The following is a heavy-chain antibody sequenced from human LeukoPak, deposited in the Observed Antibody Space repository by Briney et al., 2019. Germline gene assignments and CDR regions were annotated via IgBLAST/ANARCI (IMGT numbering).Heavy chain of an antibody. V-gene: IGHV1-69*13. J-gene: IGHJ4*02. CDR3: ARVGGSYRDYYFDY. CDR1: GGTFSSYA. Sequence: ASVKVSCKASGGTFSSYAISWVRQAPGQGLEWMGGIIPIFGTANYAQKFQGRVTITADESTSTAYMELSSLRSEDTAVYYCARVGGSYRDYYFDYWGQGTLVTVSS. D-gene: IGHD1-26*01. CDR2: IIPIFGTA.